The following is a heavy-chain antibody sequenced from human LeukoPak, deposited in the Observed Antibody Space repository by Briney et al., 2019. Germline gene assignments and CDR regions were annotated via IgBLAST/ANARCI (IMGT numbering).Heavy chain of an antibody. CDR1: GGSISNNNYY. CDR2: IYYSGST. D-gene: IGHD5-12*01. J-gene: IGHJ4*02. V-gene: IGHV4-39*01. CDR3: ARMYSGYEDY. Sequence: SETLSLTCTVSGGSISNNNYYWGWIRQPPGKGLEWIGTIYYSGSTYYNPPLKSRVTVSVDTSKNQFSLKPSSVTAADTTVYYCARMYSGYEDYWGQGTLVTVSS.